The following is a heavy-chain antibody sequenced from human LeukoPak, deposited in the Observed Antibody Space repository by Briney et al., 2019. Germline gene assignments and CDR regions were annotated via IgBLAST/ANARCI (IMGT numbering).Heavy chain of an antibody. CDR2: ISSSSDTI. J-gene: IGHJ4*02. V-gene: IGHV3-48*04. CDR1: GFTFGPYT. CDR3: ASGMRVGPNI. D-gene: IGHD1-26*01. Sequence: GGSLRLSCAASGFTFGPYTMNWVRQAPGEGLEWVSYISSSSDTIYYADSVKGRFTISRDNAKNSLYLQMNSLRAEDTAVYYCASGMRVGPNIWGQGTLVTVSS.